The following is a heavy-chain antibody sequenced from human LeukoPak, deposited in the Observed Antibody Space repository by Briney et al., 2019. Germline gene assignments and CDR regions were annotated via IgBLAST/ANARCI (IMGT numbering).Heavy chain of an antibody. Sequence: ASVKVSCKASGYTFTSYYMHWVRQAPGQGLEWMGIINPSGGSTSYAQKFQGRVTMTRDTSTSTVYMELRSLRSEDTAVYYCARDLEGIAAEDGGFDPWGQGTLVTVSS. D-gene: IGHD6-13*01. CDR1: GYTFTSYY. CDR3: ARDLEGIAAEDGGFDP. V-gene: IGHV1-46*01. J-gene: IGHJ5*02. CDR2: INPSGGST.